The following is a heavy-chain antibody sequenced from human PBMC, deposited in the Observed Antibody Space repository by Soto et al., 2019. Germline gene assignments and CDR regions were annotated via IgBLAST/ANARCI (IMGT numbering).Heavy chain of an antibody. CDR3: VRKYPGTRPFDY. J-gene: IGHJ4*01. CDR1: GFTFNSYA. D-gene: IGHD2-2*01. Sequence: GGSLILSCAASGFTFNSYAMNWVRQAPGKGLAWVSAIGTDGNTYYANSVKGRFTISRDNSRTTLYLQMNSLRVEDTALYYCVRKYPGTRPFDYWGQGTLVTVSS. CDR2: IGTDGNT. V-gene: IGHV3-23*01.